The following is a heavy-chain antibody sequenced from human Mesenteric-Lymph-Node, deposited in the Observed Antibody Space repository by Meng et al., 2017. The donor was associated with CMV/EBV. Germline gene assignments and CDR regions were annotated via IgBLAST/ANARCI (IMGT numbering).Heavy chain of an antibody. CDR2: ISSSSSYI. D-gene: IGHD2-2*01. CDR1: GFTFSSYS. Sequence: GGSLRLSCAASGFTFSSYSTNWVRQAPGKGLEWVSSISSSSSYIYYADSVKGRFTISRDNAKNSLYLQMNSLRAEDTAVYYCASSLGYCSSTSCRSYYYGMDVWGQGTTVTVSS. J-gene: IGHJ6*02. V-gene: IGHV3-21*01. CDR3: ASSLGYCSSTSCRSYYYGMDV.